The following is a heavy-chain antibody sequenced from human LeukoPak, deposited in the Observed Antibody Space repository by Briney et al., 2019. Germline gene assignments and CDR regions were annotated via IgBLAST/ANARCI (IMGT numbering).Heavy chain of an antibody. V-gene: IGHV3-23*01. D-gene: IGHD5-18*01. CDR2: ISGSGGST. J-gene: IGHJ4*02. CDR1: GFTFSSYA. Sequence: GGSLRLSCAASGFTFSSYAMSWVRQAPGKGLEWVSAISGSGGSTYYADSVKGRFTISRDNSKNTLYLQMNSLRAEDTAVYYCANRGYVTYYFDCWGQGTLVTVSS. CDR3: ANRGYVTYYFDC.